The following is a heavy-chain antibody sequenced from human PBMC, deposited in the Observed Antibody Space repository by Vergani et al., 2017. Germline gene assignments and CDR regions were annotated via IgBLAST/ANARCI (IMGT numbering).Heavy chain of an antibody. CDR2: IIPIFGTA. CDR1: GGTFSSYT. V-gene: IGHV1-69*08. J-gene: IGHJ3*02. CDR3: ARDDPPVDHYSSSWRGAFDI. Sequence: QVQLVQSGAEVKKPGSSVKVSCKASGGTFSSYTISWVRQAPGQGLEWMGRIIPIFGTANYAQKFQGRVTITADESTSTAYMELSSLRSEDTAVYYCARDDPPVDHYSSSWRGAFDIWGQGTMVTVSS. D-gene: IGHD6-13*01.